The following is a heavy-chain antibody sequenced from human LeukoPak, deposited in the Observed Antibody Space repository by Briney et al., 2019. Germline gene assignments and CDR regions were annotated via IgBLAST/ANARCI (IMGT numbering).Heavy chain of an antibody. CDR2: ISYDGSDE. V-gene: IGHV3-30*04. D-gene: IGHD3-3*01. Sequence: PGRSLRLSCVASGLAFSSYSMHWVRQASGKGLEWVGVISYDGSDEYYTDSAKGRFTISRDNSKNTVYLQMNSLRADDTAVYYCARDFTPEWFDIHWGQGTLVTVS. CDR1: GLAFSSYS. CDR3: ARDFTPEWFDIH. J-gene: IGHJ4*02.